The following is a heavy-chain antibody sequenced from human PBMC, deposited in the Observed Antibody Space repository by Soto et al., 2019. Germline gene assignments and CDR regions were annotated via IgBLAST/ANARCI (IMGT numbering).Heavy chain of an antibody. CDR2: ISGNGGNT. CDR1: GFTFNNYA. Sequence: EVQLLESGGGLVQPGGSLRLSCAASGFTFNNYAMSWVRQAPGKGLEWVSSISGNGGNTYYADPVKGRFTVSRDNSWNTLYLQTNSLRAEDTAVHYCVKEQGFRAFDYWGQGILVTVSS. J-gene: IGHJ4*02. V-gene: IGHV3-23*01. CDR3: VKEQGFRAFDY. D-gene: IGHD2-21*01.